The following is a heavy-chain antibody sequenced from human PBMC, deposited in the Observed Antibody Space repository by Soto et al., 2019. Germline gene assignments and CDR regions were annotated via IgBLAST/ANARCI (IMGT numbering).Heavy chain of an antibody. CDR3: ASGVLRYFDCPNLDSHI. CDR2: IIPIFGTA. Sequence: SVKVSCKASGGTFSSYAISWVRQAPGQGLEWMGGIIPIFGTANYAQKFQGRVTITADESTSTAYMELRSLRSEDTAVYSCASGVLRYFDCPNLDSHIWGQGTMVTV. V-gene: IGHV1-69*13. D-gene: IGHD3-9*01. CDR1: GGTFSSYA. J-gene: IGHJ3*02.